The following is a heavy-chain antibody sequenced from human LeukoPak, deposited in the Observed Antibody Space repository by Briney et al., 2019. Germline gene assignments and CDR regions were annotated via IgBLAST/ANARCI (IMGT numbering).Heavy chain of an antibody. CDR3: ARDFHSGGGYDF. Sequence: ASVKVSCKASGYTFATYDINWVRQATGQGLEWMGWMNPNSGYTGYAQKFQGRVTLTRSTSISTAYMELSSLTPDDTAVYYCARDFHSGGGYDFWGQGTLVTVSS. CDR2: MNPNSGYT. CDR1: GYTFATYD. V-gene: IGHV1-8*02. J-gene: IGHJ4*02. D-gene: IGHD2-15*01.